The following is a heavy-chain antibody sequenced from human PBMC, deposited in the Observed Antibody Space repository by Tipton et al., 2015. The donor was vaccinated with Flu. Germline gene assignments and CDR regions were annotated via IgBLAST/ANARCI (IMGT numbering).Heavy chain of an antibody. Sequence: TLSLTCTVSGGSISSYYWSWIRQPPGKGLEWIGYIYYSGSTNYNPSLKSRVTISVDTSKNQFSLKLSSVTAADTAVYYCARDSGDSSGYYSEVWFDLWGQGTLVTVSS. CDR1: GGSISSYY. CDR2: IYYSGST. V-gene: IGHV4-59*01. D-gene: IGHD3-22*01. J-gene: IGHJ5*02. CDR3: ARDSGDSSGYYSEVWFDL.